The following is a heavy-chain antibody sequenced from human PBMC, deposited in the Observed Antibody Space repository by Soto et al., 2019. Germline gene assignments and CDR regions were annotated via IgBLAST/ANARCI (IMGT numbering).Heavy chain of an antibody. CDR3: AKDPYYYDSSGYYPYFDY. J-gene: IGHJ4*02. CDR2: ISGSGGST. Sequence: EVQLLESGGGLVQPGGSLRLSCAASGFTFSSYAMSWVRQAPGKGLEWVSAISGSGGSTYYADSVKGRFTISRDNSKNTLYLQMNSLRAEDTAVYYCAKDPYYYDSSGYYPYFDYWGQGTLVTVSS. CDR1: GFTFSSYA. V-gene: IGHV3-23*01. D-gene: IGHD3-22*01.